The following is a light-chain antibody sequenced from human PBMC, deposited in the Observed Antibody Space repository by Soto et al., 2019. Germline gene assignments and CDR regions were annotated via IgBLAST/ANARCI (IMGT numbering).Light chain of an antibody. CDR2: DVS. V-gene: IGLV2-11*01. CDR3: CSYAGCYRFL. Sequence: QSALTQPRSVSGSPGQSVTISCTGTSSDVGGYNYVSWYQQHPGKAPKLMIYDVSKRPSGVPDRFSGSKSGNTASLTISGLQAEDEADYYCCSYAGCYRFLFGGGIKLTVL. CDR1: SSDVGGYNY. J-gene: IGLJ2*01.